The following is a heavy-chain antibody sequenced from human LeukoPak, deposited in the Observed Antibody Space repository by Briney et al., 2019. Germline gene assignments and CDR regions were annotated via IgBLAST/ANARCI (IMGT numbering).Heavy chain of an antibody. J-gene: IGHJ6*02. CDR3: AKDLRVVVPNYYYGMDV. V-gene: IGHV3-30*18. D-gene: IGHD2-2*01. Sequence: GGSLRLSCVASGFTFSTYSMNWVRQAPGKGLEWVAVISYDGSNKYYADSVKGRFTISRDNSKNTLYLQMNSLRAEDTAVYYCAKDLRVVVPNYYYGMDVWGQGTTVTVSS. CDR1: GFTFSTYS. CDR2: ISYDGSNK.